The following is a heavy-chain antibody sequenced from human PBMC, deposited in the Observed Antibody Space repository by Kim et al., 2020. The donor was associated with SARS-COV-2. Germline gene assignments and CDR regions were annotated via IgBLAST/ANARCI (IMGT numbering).Heavy chain of an antibody. CDR3: VPCVTLADRCAWCTFFDH. J-gene: IGHJ4*01. D-gene: IGHD2-8*01. V-gene: IGHV3-23*01. CDR2: ITRGGDT. Sequence: GGSLRLSCAASGLTLRSYAMNWVRQGPGKGLEWVSSITRGGDTYYAASVKGRFTISRDNFKDTPSLQMNSLRAEDTGNYYCVPCVTLADRCAWCTFFDH. CDR1: GLTLRSYA.